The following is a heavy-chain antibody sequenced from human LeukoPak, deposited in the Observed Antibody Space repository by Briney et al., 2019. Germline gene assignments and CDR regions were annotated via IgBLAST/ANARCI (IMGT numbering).Heavy chain of an antibody. D-gene: IGHD2-15*01. V-gene: IGHV5-51*01. Sequence: GESLKISCKGSGYRFTSYWIGWVRQMPGKGLEWMGIIYPSDSVTRNSPSFQGQVTMSADKSISTAYLQWSSLKASDTGMYYCARQHRYCSGGSCYALDLWGQGTLVTVSS. J-gene: IGHJ5*02. CDR1: GYRFTSYW. CDR3: ARQHRYCSGGSCYALDL. CDR2: IYPSDSVT.